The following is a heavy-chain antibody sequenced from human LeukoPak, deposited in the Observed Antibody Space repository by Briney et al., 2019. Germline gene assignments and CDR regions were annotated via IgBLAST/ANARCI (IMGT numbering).Heavy chain of an antibody. CDR3: ATPYYYDSSGSVFDY. D-gene: IGHD3-22*01. CDR1: GFTFSSFG. CDR2: ISYDGSNK. J-gene: IGHJ4*02. V-gene: IGHV3-30*03. Sequence: PGRSLRLSCAASGFTFSSFGMLWVRQAPGKGLEWVAVISYDGSNKYYADSVKGRFTISRDNSKNTLYLQMNSLRAEDTAVYYCATPYYYDSSGSVFDYWGQGILVTVSS.